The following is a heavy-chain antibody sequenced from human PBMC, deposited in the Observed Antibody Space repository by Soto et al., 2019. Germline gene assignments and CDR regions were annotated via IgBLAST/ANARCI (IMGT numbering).Heavy chain of an antibody. J-gene: IGHJ6*03. V-gene: IGHV3-21*01. D-gene: IGHD3-16*01. CDR1: GFTFSSYS. CDR3: ARTPGDRRAYYYYMDV. Sequence: GGSLRLSCAASGFTFSSYSMNWVRQAPGKGLEWVSSISSSSSYIYYADSVKGRFTISRDNAKNSLYLQMNSLRAEDTAVYYCARTPGDRRAYYYYMDVWGKGTSVTVSS. CDR2: ISSSSSYI.